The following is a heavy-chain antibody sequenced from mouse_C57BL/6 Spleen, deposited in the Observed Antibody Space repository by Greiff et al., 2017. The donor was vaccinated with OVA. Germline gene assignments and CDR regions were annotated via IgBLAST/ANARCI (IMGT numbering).Heavy chain of an antibody. V-gene: IGHV3-1*01. CDR3: ARAPLYRPYVDY. Sequence: EVQLQESGPGMVKPSQSLSLTCTVTGYSITSGYDWHWIRHFPGNKLEWMGYISYSGSTNYNPSLKSRISITHDTSKNHFFLKLNSVTTEDTATYYCARAPLYRPYVDYWGQGTTLTVAS. J-gene: IGHJ2*01. D-gene: IGHD2-1*01. CDR2: ISYSGST. CDR1: GYSITSGYD.